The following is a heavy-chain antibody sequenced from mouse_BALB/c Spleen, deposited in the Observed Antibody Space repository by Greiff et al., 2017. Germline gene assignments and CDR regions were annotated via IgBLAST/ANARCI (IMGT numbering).Heavy chain of an antibody. CDR1: GFNIKDTY. CDR3: ARMYGNYWYFDV. J-gene: IGHJ1*01. V-gene: IGHV14-3*02. Sequence: EVQLQQSGAELVKPGASVKLSCTASGFNIKDTYMHWVKQRPEQGLEWIGRIDPANGNTKYDPKFQGKATITADTSSNTAYLQLSSLTSEDTAVYYCARMYGNYWYFDVWGAGTTVTVSS. CDR2: IDPANGNT. D-gene: IGHD2-10*02.